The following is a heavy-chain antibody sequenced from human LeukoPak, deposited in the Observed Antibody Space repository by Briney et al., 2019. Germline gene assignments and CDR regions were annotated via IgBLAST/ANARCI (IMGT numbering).Heavy chain of an antibody. V-gene: IGHV1-18*01. CDR1: GYRFTSYG. Sequence: GASVKVSCKASGYRFTSYGISWVRQAPGQGLEWMGGISFYSGNTNYAQQLQGRVTMTTDTSTSTAYMELRSLRSDDTAVYYCARDKPTSGYYFFDYWGQGTLVTVSS. J-gene: IGHJ4*02. D-gene: IGHD3-3*01. CDR2: ISFYSGNT. CDR3: ARDKPTSGYYFFDY.